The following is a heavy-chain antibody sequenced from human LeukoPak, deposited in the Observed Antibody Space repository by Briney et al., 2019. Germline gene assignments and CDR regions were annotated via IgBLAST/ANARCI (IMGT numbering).Heavy chain of an antibody. Sequence: SETLSLTCAVYGGSFSGYYWSWIRQPPGKGLEWIGEINHSGSTNYNPSLKSRVTISVDTSKNQFSLKLSSVTAADTAVYYCARGQSGTPLGYCSSTSCLGPWFDPWGQGTLVTVSS. V-gene: IGHV4-34*01. CDR2: INHSGST. J-gene: IGHJ5*02. D-gene: IGHD2-2*01. CDR1: GGSFSGYY. CDR3: ARGQSGTPLGYCSSTSCLGPWFDP.